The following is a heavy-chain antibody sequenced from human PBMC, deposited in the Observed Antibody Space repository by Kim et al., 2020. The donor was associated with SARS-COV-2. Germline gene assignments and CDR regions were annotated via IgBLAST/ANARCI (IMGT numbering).Heavy chain of an antibody. D-gene: IGHD2-2*01. CDR1: GGSFGGYY. V-gene: IGHV4-34*01. CDR2: INHSGNS. CDR3: ARGLPYSSSRGEVDF. J-gene: IGHJ4*02. Sequence: SETLSLTCAVYGGSFGGYYWTWIRQPPGKGLEWIGEINHSGNSNYNPSLKSRVTISVDTSKNQFSLKVKSVTAADTAVYYCARGLPYSSSRGEVDFWGQGTLVTVSS.